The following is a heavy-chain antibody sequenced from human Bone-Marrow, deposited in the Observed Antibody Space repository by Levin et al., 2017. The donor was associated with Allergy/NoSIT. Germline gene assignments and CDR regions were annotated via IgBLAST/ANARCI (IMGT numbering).Heavy chain of an antibody. CDR2: INPNSGGT. J-gene: IGHJ6*03. D-gene: IGHD6-13*01. CDR3: ARDIVVGAIAAAYYYYYMDV. Sequence: GASVKVSCKASGYTFTGYYMHWVRQAPGQGLEWMGWINPNSGGTNYAQKFQGRVTMTRDTSISTAYMELSRLRSDDTAVYYCARDIVVGAIAAAYYYYYMDVWGKGTTVTVSS. V-gene: IGHV1-2*02. CDR1: GYTFTGYY.